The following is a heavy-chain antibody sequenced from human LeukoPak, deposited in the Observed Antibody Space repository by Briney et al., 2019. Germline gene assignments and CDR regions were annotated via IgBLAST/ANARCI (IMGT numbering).Heavy chain of an antibody. CDR1: GGSISSSSYY. CDR2: IYYSGST. D-gene: IGHD1-7*01. J-gene: IGHJ4*02. CDR3: ARHLPEGNFFDY. V-gene: IGHV4-39*01. Sequence: WATLSLTCTVSGGSISSSSYYWGWIHQPPGKGLEWIGSIYYSGSTYYNPSLKSRVTISVDTSKNQFSLKLSSVTAADTAVYYCARHLPEGNFFDYWGQGTLVTVSS.